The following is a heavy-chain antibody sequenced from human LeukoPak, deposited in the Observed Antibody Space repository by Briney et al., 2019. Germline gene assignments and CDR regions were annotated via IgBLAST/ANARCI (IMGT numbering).Heavy chain of an antibody. CDR3: ARDPKAPLTYYYYGMDY. CDR2: IYYSGST. CDR1: GGSISSGVYY. Sequence: PSQTLSHTCTVSGGSISSGVYYWSWIRQHPGKGLEWIGYIYYSGSTYYNPSLKSRVTISVDTSKNQFSLKLSSVTAADTAVYYCARDPKAPLTYYYYGMDYWGQGTTVTVSS. V-gene: IGHV4-31*03. J-gene: IGHJ6*02.